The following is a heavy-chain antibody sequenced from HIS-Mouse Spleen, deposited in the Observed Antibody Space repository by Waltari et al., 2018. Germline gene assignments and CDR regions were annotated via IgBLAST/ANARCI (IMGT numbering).Heavy chain of an antibody. V-gene: IGHV4-39*07. J-gene: IGHJ4*02. CDR1: GGSISISRYY. D-gene: IGHD2-21*02. Sequence: QLQLQESGPGLVKPSETLSLTCTVSGGSISISRYYWGWIRQPPGKGLEWIGSIYYSGSTYYNPSLKSRVTISVDTSKNQFSLKLSSVTAADTAVYYCARVAYCGGDCYSWYFDYWGQGTLVTVSS. CDR3: ARVAYCGGDCYSWYFDY. CDR2: IYYSGST.